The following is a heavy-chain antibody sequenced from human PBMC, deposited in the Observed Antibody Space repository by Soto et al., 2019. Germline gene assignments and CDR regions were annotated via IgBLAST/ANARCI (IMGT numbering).Heavy chain of an antibody. CDR1: DGYSRSGDYY. D-gene: IGHD3-22*01. CDR3: ARHGPYREYYSCRYYHETGYYFSGMDF. V-gene: IGHV4-30-4*08. CDR2: IYYSGST. Sequence: SLPQPHRSTVVDGYSRSGDYYRSRKSKTPGKGLEWIGYIYYSGSTYYNPSLKSRVTISVDTSKNQFSLRLSSMTGADTAMYYCARHGPYREYYSCRYYHETGYYFSGMDFLRQGTTVTVSS. J-gene: IGHJ6*02.